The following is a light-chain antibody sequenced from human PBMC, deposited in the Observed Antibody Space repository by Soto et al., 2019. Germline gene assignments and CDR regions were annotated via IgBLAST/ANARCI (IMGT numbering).Light chain of an antibody. V-gene: IGKV3-15*01. CDR1: QSVSIN. CDR2: GAS. J-gene: IGKJ1*01. CDR3: QQYNNWPPWT. Sequence: ETVMTQSPATLSVSPGDKATLSFRASQSVSINLAWYQQKPGQAPRLLIYGASTRATGIPARFSGSGSGTEFTLTISSLQSEDFALYFCQQYNNWPPWTFGQGTKVDIK.